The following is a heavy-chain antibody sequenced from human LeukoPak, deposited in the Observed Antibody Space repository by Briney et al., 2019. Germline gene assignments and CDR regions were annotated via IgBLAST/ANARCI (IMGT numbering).Heavy chain of an antibody. CDR1: GGTFSSYA. Sequence: ASVKVSCKASGGTFSSYAIRWVRQAPGQGLEWMGWINPNSGGTNYAQKFQGRVTMTRDTSISTAYMELSRLRSDDTAVYYCARALKNSSGYYSGYWGQGTLVTVSS. J-gene: IGHJ4*02. V-gene: IGHV1-2*02. D-gene: IGHD3-22*01. CDR3: ARALKNSSGYYSGY. CDR2: INPNSGGT.